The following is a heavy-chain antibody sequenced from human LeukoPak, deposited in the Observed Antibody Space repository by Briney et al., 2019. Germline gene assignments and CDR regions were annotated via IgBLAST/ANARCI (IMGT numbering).Heavy chain of an antibody. Sequence: SETLSLTCTVSGGSISSSSYYWGWIRQPPGKGLEWIGSIYYSGSTYHNPSLKSRVTISVDTSKNQFSLKLSSVTAADTAVYYCARHSPCYDILTGYYVGWFDPWGQGTLVTVSS. CDR1: GGSISSSSYY. J-gene: IGHJ5*02. V-gene: IGHV4-39*01. CDR3: ARHSPCYDILTGYYVGWFDP. D-gene: IGHD3-9*01. CDR2: IYYSGST.